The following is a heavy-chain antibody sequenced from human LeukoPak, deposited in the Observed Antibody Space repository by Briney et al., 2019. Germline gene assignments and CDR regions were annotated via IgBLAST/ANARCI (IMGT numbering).Heavy chain of an antibody. Sequence: GGSLRLSCAASGFPFNAYWMTWVRQAPGKGLEWVSTISGSGGSTYYADSVKGRFTISRDNSKNTLYVQMNSLRAEDTAVYYCAKDYYRGYFDYWGQGTLVTVSS. CDR1: GFPFNAYW. D-gene: IGHD1-26*01. CDR2: ISGSGGST. J-gene: IGHJ4*02. CDR3: AKDYYRGYFDY. V-gene: IGHV3-23*01.